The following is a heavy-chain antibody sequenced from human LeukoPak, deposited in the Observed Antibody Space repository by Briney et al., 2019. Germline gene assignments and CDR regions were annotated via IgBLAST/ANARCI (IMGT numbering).Heavy chain of an antibody. J-gene: IGHJ5*02. D-gene: IGHD3-3*01. V-gene: IGHV4-38-2*02. CDR3: ARDTLPTYYDFWSGYYTSNWFDP. CDR1: GYSISSGYY. CDR2: IYHSGST. Sequence: SETLSLTCTVSGYSISSGYYWGWIRQPPGKGLEWIGSIYHSGSTYYNPSLKSRVTISVDTSKNQFSLKLSSVTAADTAVYYCARDTLPTYYDFWSGYYTSNWFDPWGQGTLVTVSS.